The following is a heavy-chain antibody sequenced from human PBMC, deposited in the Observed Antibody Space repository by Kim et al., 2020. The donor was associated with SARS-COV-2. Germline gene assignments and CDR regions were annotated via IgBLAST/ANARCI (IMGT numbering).Heavy chain of an antibody. Sequence: GGSLRLSCAASGFNCNSKGMHGVRQAPGKGLEWVSGISRNSGSVGYADSVKGRFTISRDNAKNSLYLQMNSLKTEDTAFYYCARDFERGDDFWSGFGLWGQGTLVTVSS. V-gene: IGHV3-9*01. CDR2: ISRNSGSV. CDR3: ARDFERGDDFWSGFGL. D-gene: IGHD3-3*01. CDR1: GFNCNSKG. J-gene: IGHJ4*02.